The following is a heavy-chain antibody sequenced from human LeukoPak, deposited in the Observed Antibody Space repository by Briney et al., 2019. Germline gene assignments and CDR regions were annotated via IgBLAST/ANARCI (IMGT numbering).Heavy chain of an antibody. D-gene: IGHD6-19*01. CDR1: GGTFSSYA. CDR3: ARDVAGTSDY. V-gene: IGHV1-69*13. CDR2: IIPIFGTA. J-gene: IGHJ4*02. Sequence: VASVKVSCKASGGTFSSYAISWVRQAPGQGLEWMGGIIPIFGTANYAQKFQGRVTITADESTSTAYMERSSLRSEDTAVYYCARDVAGTSDYWGQGTLVTASS.